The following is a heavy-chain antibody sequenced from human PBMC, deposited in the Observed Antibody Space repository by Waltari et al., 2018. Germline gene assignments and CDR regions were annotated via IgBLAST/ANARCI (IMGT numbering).Heavy chain of an antibody. CDR1: GGSFSGYY. V-gene: IGHV4-34*02. CDR2: INHNGNG. J-gene: IGHJ6*02. D-gene: IGHD2-15*01. Sequence: QVQLQQWGAGQLQPSETLSLTCAVYGGSFSGYYWGWIRQPPGKGLEWIGEINHNGNGNYKPSLRSRITMLVDTSRSQFSLKVNSVTAADTAVYYCVRLEDCSGPGGNCYSGDSFALDVWGQGTTVTVSS. CDR3: VRLEDCSGPGGNCYSGDSFALDV.